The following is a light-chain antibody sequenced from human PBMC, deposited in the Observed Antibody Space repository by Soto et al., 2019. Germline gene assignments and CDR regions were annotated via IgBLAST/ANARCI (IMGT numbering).Light chain of an antibody. Sequence: EIVMTQSPVTLSVSPGERATLSCTASQSVNNNVAWYQQKPGHTPRLLIYSASIGATGTPARFSGSGSGSDFTLTISSLQSEDFAVYYCQQRSNWPEWTFGQGTKVDI. J-gene: IGKJ1*01. CDR1: QSVNNN. CDR2: SAS. V-gene: IGKV3-15*01. CDR3: QQRSNWPEWT.